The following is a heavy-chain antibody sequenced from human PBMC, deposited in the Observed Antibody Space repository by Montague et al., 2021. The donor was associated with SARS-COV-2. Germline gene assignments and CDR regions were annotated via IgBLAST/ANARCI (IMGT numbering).Heavy chain of an antibody. J-gene: IGHJ3*02. CDR1: GGSISSSSYY. Sequence: SETLSLTCTVSGGSISSSSYYWGWIRQPPGKGLEWIGSIYHSGSTYYNPYLKSRVTISVDTSNNQFSLKLSSVTAADTAVYYCARFPTSYYYDSKAAPATPDAFDIWGQGTMVTVSS. CDR2: IYHSGST. D-gene: IGHD3-22*01. CDR3: ARFPTSYYYDSKAAPATPDAFDI. V-gene: IGHV4-39*01.